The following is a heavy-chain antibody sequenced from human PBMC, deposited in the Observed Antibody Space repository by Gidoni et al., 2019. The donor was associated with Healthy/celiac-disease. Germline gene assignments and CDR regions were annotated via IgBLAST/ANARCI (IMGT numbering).Heavy chain of an antibody. CDR1: GGPISSYY. V-gene: IGHV4-4*07. Sequence: QVQLQESGPGLVKPSETLSLTCTVSGGPISSYYWSWIRQPAGKGLEWIGRIYTSGSTNYNPSLKSRVTMSVDTSKNQFSLKLSSVTAADTAVYYCARELHYYYDSSGYYRAEYFQHWGQGTLVTVSS. CDR2: IYTSGST. D-gene: IGHD3-22*01. J-gene: IGHJ1*01. CDR3: ARELHYYYDSSGYYRAEYFQH.